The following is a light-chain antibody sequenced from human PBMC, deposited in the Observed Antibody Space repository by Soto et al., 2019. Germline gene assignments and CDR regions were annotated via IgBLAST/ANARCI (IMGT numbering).Light chain of an antibody. CDR2: EVN. CDR3: GSYTSTDTPFV. J-gene: IGLJ1*01. Sequence: QSALTQPTSVSGSPGQSITISCTGNHNDIGTYDYVSWYQHHPGKGPKLIIYEVNNRPSGVSDRFSGSKSGNKASLTISNLEAEDESDYYCGSYTSTDTPFVFGTGTKVTVL. V-gene: IGLV2-14*01. CDR1: HNDIGTYDY.